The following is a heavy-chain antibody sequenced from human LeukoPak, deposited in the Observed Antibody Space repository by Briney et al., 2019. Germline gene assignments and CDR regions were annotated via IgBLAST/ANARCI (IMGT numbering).Heavy chain of an antibody. CDR3: ARVSGDTAQYAFDF. V-gene: IGHV4-59*01. CDR1: GGSFSSYC. CDR2: IYYSGTT. Sequence: KSSETLSLTCTVSGGSFSSYCWTWIRQPPGKGLEWIGYIYYSGTTVYNPSLTSRVTISIDTSKNQVSLKLSSVTAADTAVYYCARVSGDTAQYAFDFWGQGTMVTVSS. J-gene: IGHJ3*01. D-gene: IGHD5-18*01.